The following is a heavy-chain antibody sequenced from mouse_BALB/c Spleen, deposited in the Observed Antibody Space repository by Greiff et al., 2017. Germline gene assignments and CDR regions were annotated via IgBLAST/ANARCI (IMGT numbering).Heavy chain of an antibody. Sequence: EVKLMESGGGLVKPGGSLKLSCAASGFTFSSYTMSWVRQTPEKRLEWVATISSGGGNTYYPDSVKGRFTISRDNAKNNLYLQMSSLRSEDTALYYCARYIFPITTVVAPYAMDYWGQGTSVTVSS. CDR3: ARYIFPITTVVAPYAMDY. CDR2: ISSGGGNT. CDR1: GFTFSSYT. J-gene: IGHJ4*01. V-gene: IGHV5-9*03. D-gene: IGHD1-1*01.